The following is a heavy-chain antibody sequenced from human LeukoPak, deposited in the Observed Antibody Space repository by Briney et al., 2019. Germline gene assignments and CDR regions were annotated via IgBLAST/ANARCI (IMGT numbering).Heavy chain of an antibody. Sequence: GESLQISCKGSGYIFTSYWISWVRQMPGKGLEWMGRIDPSDSYTNHSPSFQGHVTMSADKSISTAYLQWSSLRASDSAMYYCARGGAVERYCSSTSCYWVDAFDIWGQGTMVTVSS. CDR1: GYIFTSYW. D-gene: IGHD2-2*01. CDR3: ARGGAVERYCSSTSCYWVDAFDI. V-gene: IGHV5-10-1*01. CDR2: IDPSDSYT. J-gene: IGHJ3*02.